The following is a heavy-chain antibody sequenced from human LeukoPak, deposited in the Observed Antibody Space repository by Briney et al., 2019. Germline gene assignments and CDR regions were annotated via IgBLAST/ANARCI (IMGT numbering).Heavy chain of an antibody. J-gene: IGHJ6*02. CDR3: ARARDSNYYYGMGV. V-gene: IGHV4-61*01. D-gene: IGHD2-15*01. CDR1: GGSVSSGSYY. CDR2: IYYSGST. Sequence: SETLSLTCTVSGGSVSSGSYYWNWIRRPPGKGLEWIGYIYYSGSTNYNPSLKSRVTISGGTSKNQFSLKMTSVTAADTAVYYCARARDSNYYYGMGVWGQGTTVTVSS.